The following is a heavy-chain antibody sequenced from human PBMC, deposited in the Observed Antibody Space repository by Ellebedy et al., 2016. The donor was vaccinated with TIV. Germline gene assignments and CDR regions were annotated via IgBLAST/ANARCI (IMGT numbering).Heavy chain of an antibody. CDR3: ATDGSYGDYRSPAHAFVF. CDR1: RFTFSSYW. Sequence: GESLKISCTASRFTFSSYWMSWVRQAPGKGLEWVANINQAGSDKYYVDSVKGRFTISRDNAKNSLFLQMNSLRAEDTAVYYCATDGSYGDYRSPAHAFVFWGQGTMVSVAS. CDR2: INQAGSDK. D-gene: IGHD3-10*01. J-gene: IGHJ3*01. V-gene: IGHV3-7*01.